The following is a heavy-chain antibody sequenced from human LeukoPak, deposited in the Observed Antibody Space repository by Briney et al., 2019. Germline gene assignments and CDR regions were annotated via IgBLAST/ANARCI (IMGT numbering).Heavy chain of an antibody. D-gene: IGHD2-15*01. CDR2: IVVGSGNT. V-gene: IGHV1-58*02. CDR3: IVVVVAATQGAGY. Sequence: ASVKVSCKASGYTFPSYGISWVRQAPGQGLEWIGWIVVGSGNTNYAQKFQERVTITRDMSTSTAYMELSSLRSEDTAVDYCIVVVVAATQGAGYWGQGTLVTVSS. CDR1: GYTFPSYG. J-gene: IGHJ4*02.